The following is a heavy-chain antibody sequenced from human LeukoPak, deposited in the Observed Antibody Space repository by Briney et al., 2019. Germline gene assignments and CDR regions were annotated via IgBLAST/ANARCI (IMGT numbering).Heavy chain of an antibody. V-gene: IGHV1-2*06. CDR3: ASDAGPLFGVVILYGMDV. D-gene: IGHD3-3*01. Sequence: ASVKVSCEASGYTFTGYYMHWVRQAPGQGLEWMGRINPNSGGTNYAQKFQGRVTMTRDTSISTAYMELSRLRSDDTAVYYCASDAGPLFGVVILYGMDVWGQGTTVTVSS. J-gene: IGHJ6*02. CDR2: INPNSGGT. CDR1: GYTFTGYY.